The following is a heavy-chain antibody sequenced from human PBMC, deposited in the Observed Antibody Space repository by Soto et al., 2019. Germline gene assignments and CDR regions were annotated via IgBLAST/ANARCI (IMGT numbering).Heavy chain of an antibody. V-gene: IGHV3-33*01. D-gene: IGHD4-17*01. CDR3: ARDVGYGDYDAFDI. CDR2: IWYDGSNK. Sequence: GGSLRLSCAASGFTFSSYGMHWVRQAPGKGLEWVAAIWYDGSNKYYADSVKGRFTISRDNSKNTLYLQMNSLRAEDTAVYYCARDVGYGDYDAFDIWGQGTMVTVSS. J-gene: IGHJ3*02. CDR1: GFTFSSYG.